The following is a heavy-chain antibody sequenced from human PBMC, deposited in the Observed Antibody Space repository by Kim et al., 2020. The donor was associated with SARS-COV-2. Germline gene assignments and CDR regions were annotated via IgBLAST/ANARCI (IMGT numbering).Heavy chain of an antibody. D-gene: IGHD6-13*01. CDR1: GFTVSSNY. J-gene: IGHJ4*02. Sequence: GGSLRLSCAASGFTVSSNYMSWVRQAPGKGLEWVSVIYSGGSTYYADSVKGRFTISRDNSKNTLYLQMNSLRAEDTAMYYCARVRRAAAGDYFDYWGQGTLVTVSS. CDR3: ARVRRAAAGDYFDY. CDR2: IYSGGST. V-gene: IGHV3-53*01.